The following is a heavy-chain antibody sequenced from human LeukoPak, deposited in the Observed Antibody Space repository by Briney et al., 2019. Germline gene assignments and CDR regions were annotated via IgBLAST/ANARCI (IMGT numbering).Heavy chain of an antibody. CDR2: IGSSDIYI. CDR3: ARSDYGGNSDDAFDI. V-gene: IGHV3-21*01. J-gene: IGHJ3*02. D-gene: IGHD4-23*01. CDR1: GFTFSSYN. Sequence: PGRSLRLSCAASGFTFSSYNMNWVRQAPGKGLEWVSSIGSSDIYIYYADSVKGRFTISRDNAKNSLYLQMDSLRAEDTAVYYCARSDYGGNSDDAFDIWGQGTMVTVSS.